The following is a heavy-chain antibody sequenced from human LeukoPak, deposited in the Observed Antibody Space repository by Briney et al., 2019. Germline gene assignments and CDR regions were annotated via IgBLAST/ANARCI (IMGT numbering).Heavy chain of an antibody. V-gene: IGHV3-74*01. Sequence: PAGSLRLSCAASGFTFSSYWMHWVRQAPGKGLVWVSRINSDGSSTSYADSVKGRFTISRDNAKNTLYLQMNSLRAEDTAVYYCARETAMAPFDYWGQGTLVTVSS. J-gene: IGHJ4*02. D-gene: IGHD5-18*01. CDR3: ARETAMAPFDY. CDR1: GFTFSSYW. CDR2: INSDGSST.